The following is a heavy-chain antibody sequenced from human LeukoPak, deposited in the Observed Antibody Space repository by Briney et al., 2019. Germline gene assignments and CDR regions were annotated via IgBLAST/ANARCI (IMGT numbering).Heavy chain of an antibody. D-gene: IGHD6-13*01. J-gene: IGHJ4*02. V-gene: IGHV4-39*02. CDR1: GVSISSSNSY. CDR3: ARESDGSGSSSWSFDY. Sequence: SETLSLTCTVSGVSISSSNSYWGWIRQPPGKGLEWIGSIYYSGNTYYNASLKSQVSISIDTSKNQFSLRLTSVTAADTAVYYCARESDGSGSSSWSFDYWGQGTLVTVSS. CDR2: IYYSGNT.